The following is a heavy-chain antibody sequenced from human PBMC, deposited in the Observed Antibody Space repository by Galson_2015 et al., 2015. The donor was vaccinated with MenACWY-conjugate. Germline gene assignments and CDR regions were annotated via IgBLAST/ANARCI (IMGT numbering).Heavy chain of an antibody. V-gene: IGHV3-23*01. CDR1: GFTFSSYA. D-gene: IGHD3-22*01. CDR2: ISGSGGST. J-gene: IGHJ6*02. Sequence: ALRLSCAASGFTFSSYAMSWVRQAPGKGLEWVSAISGSGGSTYYADSVKGRFTISRDNSKNTLYLQMNSLRAEDTAVYYCAKIGAPITMIVVVINYYGMDVWGQGTTVPVSS. CDR3: AKIGAPITMIVVVINYYGMDV.